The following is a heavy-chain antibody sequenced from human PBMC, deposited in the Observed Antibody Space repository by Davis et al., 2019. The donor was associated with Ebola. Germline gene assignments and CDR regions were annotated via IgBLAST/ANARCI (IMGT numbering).Heavy chain of an antibody. Sequence: HTGGSLRLSCAASGFTFSSYWMHWVRQAPGKGLVWVSRINSDGSSTSYADSVKGRFTISRDNAKNTLYLQMNSLRAEDTAVYYCAKDGNSGYDYGPPFDYWGQGTLVTVSS. CDR1: GFTFSSYW. V-gene: IGHV3-74*01. J-gene: IGHJ4*02. D-gene: IGHD5-12*01. CDR3: AKDGNSGYDYGPPFDY. CDR2: INSDGSST.